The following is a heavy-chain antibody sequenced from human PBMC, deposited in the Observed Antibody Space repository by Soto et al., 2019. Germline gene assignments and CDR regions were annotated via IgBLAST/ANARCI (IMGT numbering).Heavy chain of an antibody. Sequence: EVQLLESGGGLVQPGGSLGLSCAASGFTFSSYAMSWVRQAPGKGLEWVSAISGSGDYTYYADSVKGRFTISKDNSKNTLYLQVNSLRAEDTAVYYCAKGFCTSTSCSRGHFDSWGQGNLVTVSS. V-gene: IGHV3-23*01. CDR1: GFTFSSYA. CDR3: AKGFCTSTSCSRGHFDS. D-gene: IGHD2-2*01. J-gene: IGHJ4*02. CDR2: ISGSGDYT.